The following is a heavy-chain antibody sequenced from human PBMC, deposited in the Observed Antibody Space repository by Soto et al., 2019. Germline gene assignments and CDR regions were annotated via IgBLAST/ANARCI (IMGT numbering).Heavy chain of an antibody. CDR2: ISGSGGST. CDR1: GFTFSSYA. D-gene: IGHD3-10*01. CDR3: AKDHTLWFGELFALPDY. V-gene: IGHV3-23*01. Sequence: HPGGSLRLSCAASGFTFSSYAMSWVRQAPGKGLEWVSAISGSGGSTYYADSVKGRFTISRDNSKNTLYLQMNSLRAEDTAVYYCAKDHTLWFGELFALPDYWGQGTLVTVSS. J-gene: IGHJ4*02.